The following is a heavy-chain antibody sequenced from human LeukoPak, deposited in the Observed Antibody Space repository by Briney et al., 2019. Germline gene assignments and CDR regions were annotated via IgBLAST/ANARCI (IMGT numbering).Heavy chain of an antibody. CDR2: INPNSGGT. Sequence: ASVKVSCKASGYTFTGYYMHWVRQAPGQGLEWMGWINPNSGGTNYAQKFQGRVTMTRDTSISTAYMELSRLRSDDTAVYYCAREGSGYYSPYFDYWGQGTLVTVSS. J-gene: IGHJ4*02. D-gene: IGHD3-22*01. CDR1: GYTFTGYY. CDR3: AREGSGYYSPYFDY. V-gene: IGHV1-2*02.